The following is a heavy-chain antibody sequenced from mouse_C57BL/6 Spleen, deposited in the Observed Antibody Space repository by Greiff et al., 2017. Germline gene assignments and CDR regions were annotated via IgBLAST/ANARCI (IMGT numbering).Heavy chain of an antibody. Sequence: EVMLVESGGGLVQPKGSLKLSCAASGFSFNTYAMNWVRQAPGKGLEWVARIRSKSNNYATYYADSVKDRFTISRDDSESMLYLQMNNLKTEDTAMYCCVRQGSNSLFDYWGQGTTLTVSS. J-gene: IGHJ2*01. CDR3: VRQGSNSLFDY. V-gene: IGHV10-1*01. D-gene: IGHD2-5*01. CDR1: GFSFNTYA. CDR2: IRSKSNNYAT.